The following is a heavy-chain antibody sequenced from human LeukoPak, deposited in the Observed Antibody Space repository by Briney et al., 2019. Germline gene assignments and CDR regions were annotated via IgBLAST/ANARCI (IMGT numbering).Heavy chain of an antibody. J-gene: IGHJ4*02. CDR1: GFTFSNYA. CDR2: LNRGRT. D-gene: IGHD2-21*01. CDR3: VKEVPTYGYFDY. Sequence: GGSLRLSCVASGFTFSNYAMSWVRQAPGRGLEWIAALNRGRTFFQDSVRGRCTISRDNSKNTLYLQLNSPTGDDTAVYFCVKEVPTYGYFDYWGRGTLVTVSS. V-gene: IGHV3-23*01.